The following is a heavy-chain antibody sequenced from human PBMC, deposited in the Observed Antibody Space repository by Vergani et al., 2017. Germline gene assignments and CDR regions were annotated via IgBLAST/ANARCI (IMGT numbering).Heavy chain of an antibody. V-gene: IGHV1-69*08. Sequence: QVQLVQSGAEVKKPGSSVKVSCKASGGTFSSYTISWVRQAPGQGLEWMGRIIPILGIANYAQKFQGRVTITADKSPSTAYMELSSLRSEDTAVYYCARDGELGIDYWGQGTLVTVSS. J-gene: IGHJ4*02. CDR2: IIPILGIA. CDR1: GGTFSSYT. CDR3: ARDGELGIDY. D-gene: IGHD7-27*01.